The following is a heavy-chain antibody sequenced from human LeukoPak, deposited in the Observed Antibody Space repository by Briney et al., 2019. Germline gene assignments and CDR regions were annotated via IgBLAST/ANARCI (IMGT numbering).Heavy chain of an antibody. CDR2: VSSSSSYI. J-gene: IGHJ4*02. CDR1: GFTFSSYS. Sequence: PVGSLRLSCAASGFTFSSYSMNWVRQAPGKGLEWVSSVSSSSSYIYYADSVKGRFTISRDNAKNSLYLQMNSLEAADKSCYNCARAPAFCHCFDFWGQGTLVTASS. CDR3: ARAPAFCHCFDF. D-gene: IGHD3-3*01. V-gene: IGHV3-21*01.